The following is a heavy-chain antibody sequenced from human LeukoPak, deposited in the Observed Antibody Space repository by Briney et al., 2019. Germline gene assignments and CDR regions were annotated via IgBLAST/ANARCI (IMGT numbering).Heavy chain of an antibody. CDR1: GVSISTSRYY. Sequence: SETLSLTCTVSGVSISTSRYYWGWIRQPPGKGLEWIGNIYYTGPTYYNASLESRVTISLDTSKNQFSLKLSSVTAADTAVYYCARSSEGRYYYDSSGYSYYYYYMDVWGKGTTVTISS. D-gene: IGHD3-22*01. V-gene: IGHV4-39*01. CDR2: IYYTGPT. J-gene: IGHJ6*03. CDR3: ARSSEGRYYYDSSGYSYYYYYMDV.